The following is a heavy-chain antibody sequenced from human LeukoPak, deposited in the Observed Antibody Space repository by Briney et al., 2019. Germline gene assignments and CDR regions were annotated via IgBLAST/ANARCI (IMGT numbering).Heavy chain of an antibody. CDR2: ISYDGSNK. Sequence: PGRSLRLSCAASGFTFSSCAMHWVRQAPGKGLEWAAVISYDGSNKYYADSVKGRFTISRDNSKNTLYLQMNSLRAEDTAVYYCARDRDTAMVYYYYYMDVWGKGTTVTVSS. V-gene: IGHV3-30*04. CDR3: ARDRDTAMVYYYYYMDV. J-gene: IGHJ6*03. D-gene: IGHD5-18*01. CDR1: GFTFSSCA.